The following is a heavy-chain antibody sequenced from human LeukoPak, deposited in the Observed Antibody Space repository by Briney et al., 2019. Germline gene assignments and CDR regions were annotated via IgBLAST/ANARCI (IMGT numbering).Heavy chain of an antibody. V-gene: IGHV4-59*12. CDR1: GGSISSYY. CDR2: IYYSGST. J-gene: IGHJ4*02. CDR3: ARVHRIAARSRYYFDY. D-gene: IGHD6-6*01. Sequence: SETLSLTCTVSGGSISSYYWSWIRQPPGKGLEWIGYIYYSGSTNYNPSLKSRVAISVDTSKNQFSLKLSSVTAADTAVYYCARVHRIAARSRYYFDYWGQGTLVTVSS.